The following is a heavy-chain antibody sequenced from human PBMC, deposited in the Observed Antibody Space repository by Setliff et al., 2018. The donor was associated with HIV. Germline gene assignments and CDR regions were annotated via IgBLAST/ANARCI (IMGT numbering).Heavy chain of an antibody. V-gene: IGHV2-5*01. CDR1: GFSLSTSGVG. J-gene: IGHJ4*02. Sequence: SGPTLVNPTQTLTLTCDFSGFSLSTSGVGVCWIRHPPGKALEWVALLYWNDDKRYSPSLRNRLTITRDTSKKRIVLTVASLNRADSATYYCAHSGRELRGPYCDYWGQGIPVTVSS. CDR3: AHSGRELRGPYCDY. CDR2: LYWNDDK. D-gene: IGHD1-7*01.